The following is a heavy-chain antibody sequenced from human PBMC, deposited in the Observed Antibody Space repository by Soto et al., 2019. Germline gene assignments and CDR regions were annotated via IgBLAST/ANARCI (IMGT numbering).Heavy chain of an antibody. Sequence: GGSLRLSCAASGFTFSNYIMHWVRQAPGKGLEWVAIILQDGNNKYYADSVKGRFTISRDNSKNTLYLQMNSLRTEDTAIYYCARDDEGGSYCDLGYWGQGTLVTVSS. CDR1: GFTFSNYI. D-gene: IGHD3-10*01. CDR3: ARDDEGGSYCDLGY. CDR2: ILQDGNNK. V-gene: IGHV3-30-3*01. J-gene: IGHJ4*02.